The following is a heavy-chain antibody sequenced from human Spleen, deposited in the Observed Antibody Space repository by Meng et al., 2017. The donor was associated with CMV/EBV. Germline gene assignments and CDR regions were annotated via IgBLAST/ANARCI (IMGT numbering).Heavy chain of an antibody. V-gene: IGHV5-51*01. Sequence: GESLKISCKGSGYSFSTYWIGWVRQMPGKGPEWMGIINPGDSDTIYSPSFQDQVTISADKSISTAYLQWSSLTASDTAMYYCARLPAINWFDPWGQGTLVTVSS. CDR2: INPGDSDT. J-gene: IGHJ5*02. CDR3: ARLPAINWFDP. CDR1: GYSFSTYW.